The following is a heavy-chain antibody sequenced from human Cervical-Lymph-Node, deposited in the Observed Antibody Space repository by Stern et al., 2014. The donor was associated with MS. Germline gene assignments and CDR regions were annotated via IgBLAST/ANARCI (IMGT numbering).Heavy chain of an antibody. Sequence: VQLVESGPGLVKPSQTLSLTCTVSGGSINNGDYYWSWVRQHPGKGLEWLVYIYYSGATYYTPSLKGRLTISVDTSKRHFSLKLTSVTAADTAVYYCARELSGMYGMDVWGQGTTVTVSS. V-gene: IGHV4-31*03. CDR1: GGSINNGDYY. CDR2: IYYSGAT. CDR3: ARELSGMYGMDV. J-gene: IGHJ6*02. D-gene: IGHD1-1*01.